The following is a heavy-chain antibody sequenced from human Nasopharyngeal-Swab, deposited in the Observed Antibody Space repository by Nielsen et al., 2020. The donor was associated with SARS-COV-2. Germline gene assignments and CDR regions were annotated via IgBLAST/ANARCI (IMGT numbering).Heavy chain of an antibody. V-gene: IGHV3-30*18. CDR3: AKATQIFWFGQFRNDAFDI. Sequence: GESLKISCVASGFSFNNFGMHWVRQAPGKGLEWVAVISYEGSKKFYVASVEGRFTVSRDFSKNTLFLQMNSLRPEDTAVYYCAKATQIFWFGQFRNDAFDIWGQGTMVTVSS. J-gene: IGHJ3*02. CDR2: ISYEGSKK. CDR1: GFSFNNFG. D-gene: IGHD3-10*01.